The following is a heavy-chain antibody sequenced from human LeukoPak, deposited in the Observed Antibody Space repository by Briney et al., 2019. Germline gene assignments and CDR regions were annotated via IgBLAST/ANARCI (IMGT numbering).Heavy chain of an antibody. D-gene: IGHD3-22*01. Sequence: GGSLRLSCAASGFTFSSYGMNWVRQAPGKGLEWVAVIWYDGSNKYYADSVKGRFTISRDNSKNTLYPQMNSLRAEDTAVYYCARDPNYYDISGYYFVYWGQGTLVTVSS. CDR3: ARDPNYYDISGYYFVY. V-gene: IGHV3-33*01. J-gene: IGHJ4*02. CDR2: IWYDGSNK. CDR1: GFTFSSYG.